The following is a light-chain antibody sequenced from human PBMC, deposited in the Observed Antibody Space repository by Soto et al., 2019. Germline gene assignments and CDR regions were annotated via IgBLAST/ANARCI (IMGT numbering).Light chain of an antibody. V-gene: IGLV2-8*01. CDR1: SSDVGGYNY. CDR3: SSYAGSNNVV. Sequence: QSALTQPPSASGSPGQSVTISCTGTSSDVGGYNYVSWYQQHPGKAPKLMIYEVSKRPSGVPYRFSGSKSGNTASLTVSGLHAEDEADYYCSSYAGSNNVVFGGGTKLTVL. CDR2: EVS. J-gene: IGLJ2*01.